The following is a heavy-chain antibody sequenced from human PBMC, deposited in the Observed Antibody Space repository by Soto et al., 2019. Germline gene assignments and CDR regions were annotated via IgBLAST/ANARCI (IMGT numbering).Heavy chain of an antibody. D-gene: IGHD3-22*01. Sequence: QVQLVQSGAEVKKPGSSVKVSCKASGGTFSNNVISWVRQAPGQGLEWMGGIIPLFVSANYAPKFQDRVTISADEFAYTVYMELTSLRSEDTAMYYCARHSDSSGYYFDFWGQGPLVTVSS. V-gene: IGHV1-69*01. J-gene: IGHJ4*02. CDR3: ARHSDSSGYYFDF. CDR2: IIPLFVSA. CDR1: GGTFSNNV.